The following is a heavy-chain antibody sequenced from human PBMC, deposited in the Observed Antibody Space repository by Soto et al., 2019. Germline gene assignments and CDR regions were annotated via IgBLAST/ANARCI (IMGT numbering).Heavy chain of an antibody. CDR2: ISGSGGST. CDR3: AKDAQYGDYKGGGAFDI. CDR1: GFTFSSYA. V-gene: IGHV3-23*01. Sequence: EVQLLESGGGLVQPGGSLRLSCAASGFTFSSYAMSWVRQAPGKGLEWVSAISGSGGSTYYADSVKGRFTISRDNSKNPLYLQMNSLRAEDTAVYYCAKDAQYGDYKGGGAFDIWGQGTMVTVSS. J-gene: IGHJ3*02. D-gene: IGHD4-17*01.